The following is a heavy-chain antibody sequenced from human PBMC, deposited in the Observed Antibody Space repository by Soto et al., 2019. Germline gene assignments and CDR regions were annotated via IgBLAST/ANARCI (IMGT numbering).Heavy chain of an antibody. J-gene: IGHJ3*02. D-gene: IGHD4-17*01. Sequence: EVQLVESGGGLVKPGGSLRLSCAASGFTFSSYSMNWVRQAPGKGLEWVSSISSSSSYIYYADSVKGRFTISRDNAKNSLYLQMNSLRAEDTAVYYCARDSAFRDGDHDAFDIWGQGTMVTVSS. V-gene: IGHV3-21*01. CDR3: ARDSAFRDGDHDAFDI. CDR2: ISSSSSYI. CDR1: GFTFSSYS.